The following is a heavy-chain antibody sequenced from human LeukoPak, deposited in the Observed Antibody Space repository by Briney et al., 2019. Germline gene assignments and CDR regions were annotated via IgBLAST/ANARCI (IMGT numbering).Heavy chain of an antibody. CDR1: GFTFSSYA. CDR3: ARDVYSSGWYYHY. D-gene: IGHD6-19*01. Sequence: GGSLRLSCAASGFTFSSYAMSWVRQAPGKGLEWVSAISGSGGSAYYADSVKGRFTISRDNSKNTLYLQMNSLRAEDTAVYYCARDVYSSGWYYHYWGQGTLVTVSS. V-gene: IGHV3-23*01. CDR2: ISGSGGSA. J-gene: IGHJ4*02.